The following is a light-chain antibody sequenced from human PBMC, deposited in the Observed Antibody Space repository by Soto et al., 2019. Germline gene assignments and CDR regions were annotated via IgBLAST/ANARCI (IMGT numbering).Light chain of an antibody. CDR2: GAF. CDR3: QQYGNSIPIN. V-gene: IGKV3-20*01. J-gene: IGKJ5*01. Sequence: EVVLTQSPGTLSLSPGERATLSCRASQSVSTSFLAWYQQKPGQAPRLLIYGAFSRATGIPDRFSGSGSGTDFTLTIRRLEPEDFAVYYCQQYGNSIPINCGQGTRRAIK. CDR1: QSVSTSF.